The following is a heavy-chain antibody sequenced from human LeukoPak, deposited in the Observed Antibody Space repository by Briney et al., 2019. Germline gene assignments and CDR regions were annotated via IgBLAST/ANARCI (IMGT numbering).Heavy chain of an antibody. CDR1: GFIFSSYW. CDR3: ARDRRSYYDFWSGSNHMDV. D-gene: IGHD3-3*01. V-gene: IGHV3-74*01. Sequence: GGSLRLSCAASGFIFSSYWMHWVRQAPGKGLVWVSRINSDGSSTSYADSVKGRFTISRDNAKNTLYLQMNSLRAEDTAVYYCARDRRSYYDFWSGSNHMDVWGKGTTVTVS. J-gene: IGHJ6*03. CDR2: INSDGSST.